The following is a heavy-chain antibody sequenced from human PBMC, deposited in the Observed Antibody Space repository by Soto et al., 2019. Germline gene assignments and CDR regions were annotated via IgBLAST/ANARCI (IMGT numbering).Heavy chain of an antibody. J-gene: IGHJ6*02. Sequence: QVQLVESGGGVVQPGRSLRLSCAASGFTFSSYAMHWVRQAPGKGLEWVAVISYDGSNKYYADSVKGRFTISRDNSKNTLYLQMNSLRAEDTAVYYCAYSYSSSAPYYYYGMDVWGQGTTVTVSS. CDR3: AYSYSSSAPYYYYGMDV. CDR1: GFTFSSYA. D-gene: IGHD6-6*01. CDR2: ISYDGSNK. V-gene: IGHV3-30-3*01.